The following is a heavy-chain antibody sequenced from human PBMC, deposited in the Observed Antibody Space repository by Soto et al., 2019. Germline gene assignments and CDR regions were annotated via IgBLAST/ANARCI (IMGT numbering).Heavy chain of an antibody. J-gene: IGHJ4*02. D-gene: IGHD3-10*01. V-gene: IGHV3-23*01. CDR3: AKKYYFGSGSYVFYFDY. CDR2: MSGTAGNT. CDR1: GFTFSNYA. Sequence: EVQLLESGGGLVQPGGSLRLSCAASGFTFSNYAMTWVRQAPGKGLEWVSTMSGTAGNTYYADSVKGRFTISRDNSKKTLDLQMNSLRAEDTAVYYCAKKYYFGSGSYVFYFDYWGQGTLVTVSS.